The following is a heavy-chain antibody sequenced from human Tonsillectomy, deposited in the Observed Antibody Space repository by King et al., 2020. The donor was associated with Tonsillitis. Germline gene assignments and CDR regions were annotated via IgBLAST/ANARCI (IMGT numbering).Heavy chain of an antibody. CDR2: MYTSWSA. V-gene: IGHV4-61*02. CDR1: GGSINSGSYS. Sequence: QLQESGPGLVKPSQTLSLTCPVSGGSINSGSYSWGWIRQPAGRGLEWIGRMYTSWSANYNPPLKNRATLSVDTSKNQFSLKLSSVTAADTAIYYCASRASTDYWGQGVLVTVSS. D-gene: IGHD2-21*01. CDR3: ASRASTDY. J-gene: IGHJ4*02.